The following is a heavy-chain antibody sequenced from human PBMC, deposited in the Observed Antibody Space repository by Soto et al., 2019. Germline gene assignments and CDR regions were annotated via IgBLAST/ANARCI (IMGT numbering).Heavy chain of an antibody. CDR1: GFSISRYW. D-gene: IGHD5-18*01. V-gene: IGHV3-7*01. CDR3: ARGGFSYGTGIEH. Sequence: LRLSCAASGFSISRYWMSWVRQAPGKGLEWVADKKQDGSEEYYVDSVKGRFTVSRDNAKNSLYLQLTSLRVEDTALYYCARGGFSYGTGIEHWGQGTLVTVS. J-gene: IGHJ4*02. CDR2: KKQDGSEE.